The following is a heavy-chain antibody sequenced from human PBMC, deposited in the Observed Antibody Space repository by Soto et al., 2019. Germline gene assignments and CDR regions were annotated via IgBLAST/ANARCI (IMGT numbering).Heavy chain of an antibody. Sequence: GGSLRLSCAASGFTFSSYAMSWVRQAPGKGLEWVSAISGSGGSTYYADSVKGRFTISRDNSKNTLYLQMNSLRAEDTAVYYCAKEGSGYDTSLYYYYYMDVWGKGTTVTVSS. D-gene: IGHD5-12*01. V-gene: IGHV3-23*01. CDR3: AKEGSGYDTSLYYYYYMDV. J-gene: IGHJ6*03. CDR1: GFTFSSYA. CDR2: ISGSGGST.